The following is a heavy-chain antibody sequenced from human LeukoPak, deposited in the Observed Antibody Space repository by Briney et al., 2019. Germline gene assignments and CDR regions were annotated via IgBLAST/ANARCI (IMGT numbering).Heavy chain of an antibody. CDR2: IRYDGSNK. Sequence: GGSLRLSCAASGFTFSSYGMHWVRQAPGKGLEWVAFIRYDGSNKYYADSVKGRFTISRDNSKNTLYLQMSSLRAEDTAVYYCAKDTAGYGDQFDYWGQGTLVTVSS. CDR3: AKDTAGYGDQFDY. J-gene: IGHJ4*02. V-gene: IGHV3-30*02. CDR1: GFTFSSYG. D-gene: IGHD4-17*01.